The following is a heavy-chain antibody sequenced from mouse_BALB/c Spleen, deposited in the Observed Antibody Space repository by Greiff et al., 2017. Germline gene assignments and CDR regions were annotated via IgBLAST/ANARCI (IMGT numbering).Heavy chain of an antibody. CDR2: IYPGDGDT. J-gene: IGHJ2*01. V-gene: IGHV1-87*01. CDR3: AVIYYYGSSSDY. CDR1: GYTFTSYW. D-gene: IGHD1-1*01. Sequence: QVQLQQSGAELARPGASVKLSCKASGYTFTSYWMQWVKQRPGQGLEWIGAIYPGDGDTRYTQKFKGKATLTADKSSSTAYMQLSSLASEDSAVYYCAVIYYYGSSSDYWGQGTTLTVSS.